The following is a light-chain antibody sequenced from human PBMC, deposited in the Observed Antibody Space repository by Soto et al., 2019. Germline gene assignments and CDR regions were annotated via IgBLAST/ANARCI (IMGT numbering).Light chain of an antibody. CDR3: QQYGSSPFT. J-gene: IGKJ5*01. CDR1: QSVSSSY. CDR2: GAS. V-gene: IGKV3-20*01. Sequence: EIVLTQSPGTLSLSPGERATLSCRASQSVSSSYLARYQQKPGQAPRVLIYGASSRAAGIPDRFSGSGSGTDFTLTISRLEPEDCAVYYCQQYGSSPFTFGQGKRLEIK.